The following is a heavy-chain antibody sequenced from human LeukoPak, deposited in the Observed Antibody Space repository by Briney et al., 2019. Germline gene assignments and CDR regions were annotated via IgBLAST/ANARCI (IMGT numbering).Heavy chain of an antibody. J-gene: IGHJ1*01. CDR3: ASPNYDILTGYYLTIEYFQH. V-gene: IGHV1-46*01. CDR1: GYTFTSYY. CDR2: INPSGGST. D-gene: IGHD3-9*01. Sequence: ASVKVSCKASGYTFTSYYMHRVRQAPGQGLEWMGIINPSGGSTSYAQKFQGRVTMTRDTSTSTVYMELSSLRSEDTAVYYCASPNYDILTGYYLTIEYFQHWGQGTLVTVSS.